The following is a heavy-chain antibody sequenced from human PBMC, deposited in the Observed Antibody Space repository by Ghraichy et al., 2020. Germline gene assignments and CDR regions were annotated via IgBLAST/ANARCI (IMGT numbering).Heavy chain of an antibody. Sequence: GGSLRLSCSASGFPFSYFAMGWVRQVPGKGLEWVSAITGSGGSTYYADSVKGRFTISRDNSKNTLYLQMNSLRADDTAVYYCAKDPGTSGWYFSLDYWGQGTLVTVSS. D-gene: IGHD6-19*01. CDR2: ITGSGGST. J-gene: IGHJ4*02. CDR1: GFPFSYFA. CDR3: AKDPGTSGWYFSLDY. V-gene: IGHV3-23*01.